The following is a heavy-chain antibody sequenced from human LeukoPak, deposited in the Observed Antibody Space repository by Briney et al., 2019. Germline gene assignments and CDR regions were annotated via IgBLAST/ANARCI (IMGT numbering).Heavy chain of an antibody. CDR3: ARGLHFRVYDSSDYYPY. V-gene: IGHV3-74*01. Sequence: GGSLRLSCAASEFTFSSYWMHWVRQAPGKGLVWVSRINTNGSPTQYADSVKGRFTISRDNAKNSLYLQMNSLRAEDTAVYYCARGLHFRVYDSSDYYPYWGQGTLVTVSS. D-gene: IGHD3-22*01. CDR2: INTNGSPT. CDR1: EFTFSSYW. J-gene: IGHJ4*02.